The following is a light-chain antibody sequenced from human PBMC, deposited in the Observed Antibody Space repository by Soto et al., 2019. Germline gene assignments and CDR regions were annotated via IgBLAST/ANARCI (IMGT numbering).Light chain of an antibody. CDR2: GAS. J-gene: IGKJ1*01. CDR1: QNIRSNF. CDR3: QQYGSSHRT. V-gene: IGKV3-20*01. Sequence: ETVLTQSPGTLSLSPGERATLSCRASQNIRSNFLTWYRQKPGQAPWLLIYGASNRAGGIPDRFSGRGSGTDFTLTISRLEPEDFAVYYCQQYGSSHRTFGQGTKVEIK.